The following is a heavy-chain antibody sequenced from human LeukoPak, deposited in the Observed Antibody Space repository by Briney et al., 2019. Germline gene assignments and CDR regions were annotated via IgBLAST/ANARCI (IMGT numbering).Heavy chain of an antibody. CDR3: ARDRRIAARLDAFDI. CDR1: GASISSYY. J-gene: IGHJ3*02. CDR2: IYNSGST. V-gene: IGHV4-59*01. Sequence: SETLSLTCTVSGASISSYYWSWIRQPPGKGLEWIGYIYNSGSTNYNPPLKSRVTISVDTSKNQFSLKLSSVTAADTAVYYCARDRRIAARLDAFDIWGQGTMVTVSS. D-gene: IGHD6-6*01.